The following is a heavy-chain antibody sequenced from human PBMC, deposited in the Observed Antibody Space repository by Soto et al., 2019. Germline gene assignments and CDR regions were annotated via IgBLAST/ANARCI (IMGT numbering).Heavy chain of an antibody. CDR1: GLSITDSEMG. D-gene: IGHD6-19*01. J-gene: IGHJ5*02. V-gene: IGHV2-26*01. Sequence: QGTLKESGPVLVKPTETLTLRCTVSGLSITDSEMGVSWISQPPGQPLEWLAHIDASGEKSYRTFVKSRLAISKDTSKSQIVLTMTNMDPADTATYYCARRHLAVAVSPWFDPWGQGIPVTVSS. CDR2: IDASGEK. CDR3: ARRHLAVAVSPWFDP.